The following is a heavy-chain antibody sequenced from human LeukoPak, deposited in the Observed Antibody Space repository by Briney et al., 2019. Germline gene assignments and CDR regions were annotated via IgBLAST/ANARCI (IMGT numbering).Heavy chain of an antibody. CDR1: GGSVSSGTYY. CDR2: VYFSGTS. J-gene: IGHJ4*02. V-gene: IGHV4-61*01. Sequence: SETLSLTCSVSGGSVSSGTYYETWIRQPPGKGLEWIGHVYFSGTSSYNPSLKSRVTIPADTSKNQFSLKLISVTAADTAVYFCARRRMIRGVIIFDYWGPGALVTVSS. D-gene: IGHD3-10*01. CDR3: ARRRMIRGVIIFDY.